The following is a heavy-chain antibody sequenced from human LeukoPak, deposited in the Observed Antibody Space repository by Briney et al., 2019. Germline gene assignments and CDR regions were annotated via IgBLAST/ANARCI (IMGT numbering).Heavy chain of an antibody. CDR2: IYTSGST. D-gene: IGHD6-19*01. CDR1: GGSISSYY. CDR3: ARVRGWEEFDY. V-gene: IGHV4-4*07. Sequence: SETLSLTCTVSGGSISSYYWSWIRQPAGKGLEWIGRIYTSGSTYYNPSLKSRVTISVDTSKNQFSLKLSFVTAADTAVYYCARVRGWEEFDYWGQGTLVTVSS. J-gene: IGHJ4*02.